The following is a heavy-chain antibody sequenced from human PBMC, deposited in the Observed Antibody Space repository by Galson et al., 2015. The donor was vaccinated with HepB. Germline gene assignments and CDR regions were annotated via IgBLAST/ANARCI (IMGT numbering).Heavy chain of an antibody. CDR1: GFTFSNYA. Sequence: SLRLSCAASGFTFSNYAMSWVRQAPGKGLEWVSAMSGSGGSTYYADSVKGRFTISRDNPKNTLYLQMNSLRAEDTAVYYCAKVNVQYQLRLGAFDIWGHGTMVTVSS. D-gene: IGHD2-2*01. CDR3: AKVNVQYQLRLGAFDI. CDR2: MSGSGGST. J-gene: IGHJ3*02. V-gene: IGHV3-23*01.